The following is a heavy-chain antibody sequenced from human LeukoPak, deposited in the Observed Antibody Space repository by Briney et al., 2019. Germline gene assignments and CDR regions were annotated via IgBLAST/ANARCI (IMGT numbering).Heavy chain of an antibody. CDR1: GFTFDDYA. CDR2: ISWNSGSI. J-gene: IGHJ4*02. V-gene: IGHV3-9*01. D-gene: IGHD3-22*01. Sequence: GGSLRLSCAASGFTFDDYAMHWVRQAPGKGLEWVSGISWNSGSIGYADSVKGRFTISRDNAKNSLYLQMNSLRAEDTALYYCASGYYYDSSGYYKPPNLGFGFYWGQGTLVTVSS. CDR3: ASGYYYDSSGYYKPPNLGFGFY.